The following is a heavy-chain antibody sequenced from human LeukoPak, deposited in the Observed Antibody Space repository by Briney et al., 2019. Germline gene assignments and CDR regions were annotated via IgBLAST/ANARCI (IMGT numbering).Heavy chain of an antibody. CDR3: ARVLGYYDSSGYLGISWFDP. D-gene: IGHD3-22*01. CDR1: GYTFIGYY. CDR2: INPNSGGT. V-gene: IGHV1-2*06. Sequence: ASVKVSCKASGYTFIGYYMHWVRQAPGQGLEWMGRINPNSGGTNYAQKFQGRVTMTRDTSISTAYMELSRLRSDDTAVYYCARVLGYYDSSGYLGISWFDPWGQGTLVTVSS. J-gene: IGHJ5*02.